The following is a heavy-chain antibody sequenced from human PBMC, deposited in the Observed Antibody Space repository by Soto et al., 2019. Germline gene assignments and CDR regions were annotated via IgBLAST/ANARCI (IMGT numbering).Heavy chain of an antibody. Sequence: SETLSLTCAVYGRSFSGYYWSWIRQSPGKGLEWIGEINHSGSTNYNPSLKSRVTILIDAPKNQFSLKMGSVTAADTAVYYCARSPYMDVWGKGTTVT. CDR3: ARSPYMDV. J-gene: IGHJ6*03. CDR1: GRSFSGYY. V-gene: IGHV4-34*01. CDR2: INHSGST.